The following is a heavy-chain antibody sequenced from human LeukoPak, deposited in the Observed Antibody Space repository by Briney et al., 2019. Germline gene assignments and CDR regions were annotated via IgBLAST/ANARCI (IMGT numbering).Heavy chain of an antibody. V-gene: IGHV4-61*02. Sequence: PSETLSLTCTVSGGSISSGSYYWSWIRQPAGKGLEWIGRIYTSGSTSYNPSLKSRVTISIDTSKNQFSLKLSSVTAADTAVYFCARGPYSYDSSGAFDIWGQGTMVTVSS. J-gene: IGHJ3*02. CDR1: GGSISSGSYY. CDR3: ARGPYSYDSSGAFDI. CDR2: IYTSGST. D-gene: IGHD3-22*01.